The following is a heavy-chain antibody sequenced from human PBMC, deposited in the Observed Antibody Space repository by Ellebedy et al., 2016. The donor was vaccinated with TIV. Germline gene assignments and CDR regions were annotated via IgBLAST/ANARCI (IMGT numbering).Heavy chain of an antibody. CDR2: IKQDGSEK. CDR1: GFTLSSYW. V-gene: IGHV3-7*03. D-gene: IGHD3-22*01. CDR3: ARELITVMDV. J-gene: IGHJ6*02. Sequence: GESLKISCEASGFTLSSYWMSWVRQAPGKGLEWVANIKQDGSEKYYVDSVKGRFTISRDNAKNSLYLQMNSLRAEDTAVYYCARELITVMDVWGQGTTVTVSS.